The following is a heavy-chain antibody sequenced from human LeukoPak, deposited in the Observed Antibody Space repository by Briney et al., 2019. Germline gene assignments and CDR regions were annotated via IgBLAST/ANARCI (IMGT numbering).Heavy chain of an antibody. J-gene: IGHJ4*02. V-gene: IGHV3-23*01. CDR3: AWYYFDY. CDR2: ISGSGGST. D-gene: IGHD2-8*02. Sequence: GGSLRLSSAASGFTFTSYTVSCVPHAPGGGLEWVSAISGSGGSTHYADSVKGRFTISRDNSKNTLYLQMNSLRAEDTAVYYCAWYYFDYWGQGTLVTVSS. CDR1: GFTFTSYT.